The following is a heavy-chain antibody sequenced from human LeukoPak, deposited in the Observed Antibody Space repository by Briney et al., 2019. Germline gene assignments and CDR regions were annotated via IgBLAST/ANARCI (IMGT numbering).Heavy chain of an antibody. Sequence: SETLSLTCAVYGGSFSGYYWSWIRQPPGKGLEWIGEINHSGSTNYNPSLKSRVTISVDTSKNQFSLKLSSVTAADTAVYYCAREVDTAMVPAFDIWGQGTMVTVSS. D-gene: IGHD5-18*01. CDR2: INHSGST. CDR1: GGSFSGYY. J-gene: IGHJ3*02. V-gene: IGHV4-34*01. CDR3: AREVDTAMVPAFDI.